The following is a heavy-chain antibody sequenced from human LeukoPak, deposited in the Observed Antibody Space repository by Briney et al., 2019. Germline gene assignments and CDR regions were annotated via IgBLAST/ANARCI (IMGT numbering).Heavy chain of an antibody. J-gene: IGHJ6*02. D-gene: IGHD1-26*01. CDR3: AITGMAVGATTDYYGMDV. Sequence: SETLSLTCTVSGGSISSYYWSWIRQPPGKGVEWIGYIHYSGKTNYNPSLKSRVTISVDTSKNQFSLKLSSVTAADTAVYYCAITGMAVGATTDYYGMDVWGQGTTVTVSS. V-gene: IGHV4-59*08. CDR2: IHYSGKT. CDR1: GGSISSYY.